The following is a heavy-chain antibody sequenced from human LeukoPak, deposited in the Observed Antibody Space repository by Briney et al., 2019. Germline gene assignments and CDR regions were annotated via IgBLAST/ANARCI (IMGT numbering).Heavy chain of an antibody. CDR3: AKVDSSSSVDY. CDR2: ITTGGDDL. CDR1: GFTFSSYS. Sequence: KPGGSLRLSCAASGFTFSSYSLTWVRQAPGKGLEWVSSITTGGDDLYYSDSVKGRFTISRDNAKNTLYLQMNSLRAEDTAVYYCAKVDSSSSVDYWGQGTLVTVSS. J-gene: IGHJ4*02. V-gene: IGHV3-21*01. D-gene: IGHD6-6*01.